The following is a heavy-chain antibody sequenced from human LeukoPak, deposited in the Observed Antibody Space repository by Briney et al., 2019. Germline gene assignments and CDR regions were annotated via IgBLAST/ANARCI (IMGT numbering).Heavy chain of an antibody. CDR2: IYYSGST. D-gene: IGHD3-22*01. Sequence: SSETLSLTCTVSGGSISSSSYYWGWIRQPPGKGLEWIGSIYYSGSTYYNPSLKSRVTISVDTSKNQFSLKLSSVTAADTAVYYCARDEVRSGYPRLDYWGQGTLVTVSS. CDR3: ARDEVRSGYPRLDY. CDR1: GGSISSSSYY. J-gene: IGHJ4*02. V-gene: IGHV4-39*07.